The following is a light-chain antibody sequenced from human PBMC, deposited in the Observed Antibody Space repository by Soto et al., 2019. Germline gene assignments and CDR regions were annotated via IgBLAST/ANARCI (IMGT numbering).Light chain of an antibody. CDR3: SSYAGSNNLV. CDR2: EVN. J-gene: IGLJ3*02. Sequence: QSALTQPPSASGSPGQSVTISCTGTSSDVGGYDDVSWYQHHPGKAPKLMIYEVNKRPSGVPDRFSGSKSGNTASLTVSGLQAEDEADYYCSSYAGSNNLVFGGGTKLTVL. V-gene: IGLV2-8*01. CDR1: SSDVGGYDD.